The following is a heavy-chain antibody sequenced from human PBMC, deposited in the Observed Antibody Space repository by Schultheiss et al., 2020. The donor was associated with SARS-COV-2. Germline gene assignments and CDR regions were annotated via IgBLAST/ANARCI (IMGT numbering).Heavy chain of an antibody. V-gene: IGHV4-59*08. CDR3: ARGLGYCSSTSCYNWFDP. D-gene: IGHD2-2*02. CDR2: IYYSGST. Sequence: SQTLSLTCTVSGGSISSYYWSWIRQPLGKGLEWIGYIYYSGSTNYNPSLKSRVTISVDTSKNQFSLKLSSVTAADTAVYYCARGLGYCSSTSCYNWFDPWGQGTLVTVSS. J-gene: IGHJ5*02. CDR1: GGSISSYY.